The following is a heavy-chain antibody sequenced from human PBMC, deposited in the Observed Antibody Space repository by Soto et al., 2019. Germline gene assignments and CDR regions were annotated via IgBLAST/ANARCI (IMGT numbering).Heavy chain of an antibody. Sequence: QVQLVQSGAAVKKPGSSVKVSCKASGGTFRSYVTSWVRQAPGQGLEWLGGIIPMYGTTYYAQTFQGRVTISADESTSTAFMGRSSLRSEDTAVYYCARIGTRDWSDDYWGQGTLVTVSS. D-gene: IGHD1-1*01. V-gene: IGHV1-69*12. CDR1: GGTFRSYV. CDR2: IIPMYGTT. CDR3: ARIGTRDWSDDY. J-gene: IGHJ4*02.